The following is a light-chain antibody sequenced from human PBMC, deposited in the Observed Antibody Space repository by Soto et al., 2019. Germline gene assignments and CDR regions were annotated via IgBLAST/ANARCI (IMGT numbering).Light chain of an antibody. J-gene: IGLJ3*02. Sequence: QSALTQPPSASGSPGQSVTLSCTGTSSDVGAYNYVSWYQQYPGKAPKLMIYEVTKRPSGVPDRFSGSKSGNTASLTVSGLQADDEADYYCTSYVGNDIWVFGGGTKVTVL. CDR3: TSYVGNDIWV. V-gene: IGLV2-8*01. CDR2: EVT. CDR1: SSDVGAYNY.